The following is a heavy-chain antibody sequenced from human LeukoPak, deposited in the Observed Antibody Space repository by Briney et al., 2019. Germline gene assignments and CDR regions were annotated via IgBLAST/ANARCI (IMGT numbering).Heavy chain of an antibody. Sequence: ASVKVSCKVSGYTLTELSMHWVRQAPGKGLEWMGGFDPEDGETIYAQKFQGRVTMTEDTSTDTAYMELSSLRSEDTAVYYCARALPPESSHCSGGSCYYYWGQGTLVTVSS. CDR2: FDPEDGET. D-gene: IGHD2-15*01. CDR1: GYTLTELS. V-gene: IGHV1-24*01. CDR3: ARALPPESSHCSGGSCYYY. J-gene: IGHJ4*02.